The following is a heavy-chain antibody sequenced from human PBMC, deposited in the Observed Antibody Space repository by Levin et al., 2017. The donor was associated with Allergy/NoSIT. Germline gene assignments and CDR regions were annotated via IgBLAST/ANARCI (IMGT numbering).Heavy chain of an antibody. V-gene: IGHV4-34*01. D-gene: IGHD4-17*01. J-gene: IGHJ4*02. CDR1: GGSFSGYY. CDR2: INHSGST. CDR3: ARGDYGDYPPWY. Sequence: SETLSLTCAVYGGSFSGYYWSWIRQPPGKGLEWIGEINHSGSTNYNPSLKSRVTISVDTSKNQFSLKLSSVTAADTAVYYCARGDYGDYPPWYWGQGTLVTVSS.